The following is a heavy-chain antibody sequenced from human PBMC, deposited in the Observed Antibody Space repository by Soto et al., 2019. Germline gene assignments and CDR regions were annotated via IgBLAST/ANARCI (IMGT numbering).Heavy chain of an antibody. J-gene: IGHJ3*02. CDR1: GGSISSSSYY. CDR3: ARPSIDFWSGYYDAFDI. V-gene: IGHV4-39*01. Sequence: PSETLSLTCTVSGGSISSSSYYWGWIRQPPGKGLEWIGSIYYSGSTYYNPSLKSRVTISVDTSKNQFSLKLSSVTAADTAVYYCARPSIDFWSGYYDAFDIWGQGTMVT. D-gene: IGHD3-3*01. CDR2: IYYSGST.